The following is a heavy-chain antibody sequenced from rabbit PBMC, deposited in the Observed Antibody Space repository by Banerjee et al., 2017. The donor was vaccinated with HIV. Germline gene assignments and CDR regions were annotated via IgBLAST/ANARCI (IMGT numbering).Heavy chain of an antibody. CDR2: IYAGKGTT. Sequence: QEQLVESGGGLVQPEGSLTLTCKASGFSLSSYWMSWVRQAPGKGLEWIGIIYAGKGTTDYASWVNGRFTISSDNAQNTVDLQLNSLTAADTATYFCARDLAAVTGWNFGLWGQGTLVTVS. CDR1: GFSLSSYW. J-gene: IGHJ3*01. V-gene: IGHV1S47*01. D-gene: IGHD7-1*01. CDR3: ARDLAAVTGWNFGL.